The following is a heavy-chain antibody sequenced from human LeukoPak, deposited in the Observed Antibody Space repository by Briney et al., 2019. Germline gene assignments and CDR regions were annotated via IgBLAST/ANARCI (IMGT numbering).Heavy chain of an antibody. CDR3: ARGVVRMGYSSGWVSSRAGDYYYYMDV. CDR2: INHSGST. D-gene: IGHD6-19*01. Sequence: SETLSLTCAVYGGSFSGYYWSWIRPPPGKGLEWIGEINHSGSTNYNPSLKSRVTISVDTSKNQFSLKLSSVTAADTAVYYCARGVVRMGYSSGWVSSRAGDYYYYMDVWGKGTTVTISS. V-gene: IGHV4-34*01. J-gene: IGHJ6*03. CDR1: GGSFSGYY.